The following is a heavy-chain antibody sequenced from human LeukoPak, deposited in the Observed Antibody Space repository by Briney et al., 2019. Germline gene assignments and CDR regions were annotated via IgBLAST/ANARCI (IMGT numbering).Heavy chain of an antibody. CDR1: GFTFSSYW. Sequence: GGSLRLSCAASGFTFSSYWMSWVRQAPGKGLEWVANIKQDGSEKYYVDSVKGRFTISRDNAKNSLYLQMNSLRAEDTDVYYCARARDGHNLRGSLDYWGQGTLVTVSS. CDR3: ARARDGHNLRGSLDY. CDR2: IKQDGSEK. J-gene: IGHJ4*02. V-gene: IGHV3-7*01. D-gene: IGHD5-24*01.